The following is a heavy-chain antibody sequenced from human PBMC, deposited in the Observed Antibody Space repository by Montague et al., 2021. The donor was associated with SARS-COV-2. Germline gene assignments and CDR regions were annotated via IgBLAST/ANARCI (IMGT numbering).Heavy chain of an antibody. V-gene: IGHV3-33*06. J-gene: IGHJ4*02. D-gene: IGHD2-2*01. Sequence: SLRLSCAASGFTFSSYGMHWVRQAPGKGLEWVAVIWYDGSNKYHXDSVKGRFTISRDNSKNTLYLQMDSLRAEDTAVYYCAKDFSGGYCSSTGCYVDYWGPGTLVIVS. CDR1: GFTFSSYG. CDR2: IWYDGSNK. CDR3: AKDFSGGYCSSTGCYVDY.